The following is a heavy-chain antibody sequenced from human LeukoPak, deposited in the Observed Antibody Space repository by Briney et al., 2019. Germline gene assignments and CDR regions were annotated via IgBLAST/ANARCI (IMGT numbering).Heavy chain of an antibody. J-gene: IGHJ3*02. D-gene: IGHD2-21*02. CDR3: ARAPPLAYCGGDCYSDAFDI. CDR2: IIPIFGTA. CDR1: GGTFSSYA. V-gene: IGHV1-69*13. Sequence: GASVKVSCKASGGTFSSYAISWVRQAPGQGLEWMGGIIPIFGTANYAQKFQGRVTITADEYTSTAYMELSSLRSEDTAVYYCARAPPLAYCGGDCYSDAFDIWGQGTMVTVSS.